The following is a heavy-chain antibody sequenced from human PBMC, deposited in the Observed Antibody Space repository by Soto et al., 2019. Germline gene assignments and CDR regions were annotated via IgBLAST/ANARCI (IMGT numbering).Heavy chain of an antibody. V-gene: IGHV1-18*01. CDR2: ISAYNGNT. D-gene: IGHD3-10*01. Sequence: ASVKVSCKASGYTFTSYGISWVRQAPGQGLEWMGWISAYNGNTNYAQKLQGRVTMTTGTSTSTAYMELRSLRSDDTAVYYCAYGSGSYYSNWFDPWGQGTLVTVSS. CDR3: AYGSGSYYSNWFDP. CDR1: GYTFTSYG. J-gene: IGHJ5*02.